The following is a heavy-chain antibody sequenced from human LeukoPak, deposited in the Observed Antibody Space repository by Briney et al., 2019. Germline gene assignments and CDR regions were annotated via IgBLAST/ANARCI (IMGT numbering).Heavy chain of an antibody. Sequence: GGSLRLSCAASGFTFSSYAMSWVRQAPGKGLAWVSGISGSGRSTHSADSVKGRSTISRDNSKNMLYLQMNSLRAEDTALYYCAKALDGYNGMDVWGQGTTVIVSS. CDR1: GFTFSSYA. D-gene: IGHD3-16*02. J-gene: IGHJ6*02. CDR3: AKALDGYNGMDV. CDR2: ISGSGRST. V-gene: IGHV3-23*01.